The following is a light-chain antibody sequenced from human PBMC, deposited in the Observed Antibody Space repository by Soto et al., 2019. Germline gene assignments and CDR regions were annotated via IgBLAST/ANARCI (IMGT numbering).Light chain of an antibody. J-gene: IGKJ4*01. CDR3: QQRSNWRT. CDR1: QSVSSY. Sequence: EIVLTQSPATLSLSPGERATLSCRASQSVSSYLACYQQQPGQAPRLLIYDASNRATGIPARFSGSGSGTDFTLTISSLEPEDFAVYYCQQRSNWRTFGGGTKVEIK. V-gene: IGKV3-11*01. CDR2: DAS.